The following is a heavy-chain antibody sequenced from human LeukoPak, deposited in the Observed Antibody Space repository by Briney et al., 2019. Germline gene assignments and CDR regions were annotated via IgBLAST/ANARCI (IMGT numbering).Heavy chain of an antibody. CDR3: ARARRILEWLFQPPDY. J-gene: IGHJ4*02. V-gene: IGHV1-8*01. Sequence: ASVKVSCKASGYTFTSYDINWVRQATGQGLEWMGWMNPNSGNTGYAQKFQGRVTMTRNTSISTAYMELSSPRSEDTAVYYCARARRILEWLFQPPDYWGQGTLVTVSS. D-gene: IGHD3-3*01. CDR2: MNPNSGNT. CDR1: GYTFTSYD.